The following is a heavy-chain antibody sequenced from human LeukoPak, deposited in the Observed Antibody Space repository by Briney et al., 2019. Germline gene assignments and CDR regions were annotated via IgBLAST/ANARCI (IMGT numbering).Heavy chain of an antibody. J-gene: IGHJ4*02. CDR3: ATNWNYRFDY. Sequence: GGSLRLSCAASGFTFSSYWMHWVRQAPGKGLVWVSRIKTDGSSTSYADSVKGRFTISRDNAKNTVYLQMNSLRAEDTAVYYCATNWNYRFDYWGQGTLVTVSS. CDR2: IKTDGSST. V-gene: IGHV3-74*01. D-gene: IGHD1-7*01. CDR1: GFTFSSYW.